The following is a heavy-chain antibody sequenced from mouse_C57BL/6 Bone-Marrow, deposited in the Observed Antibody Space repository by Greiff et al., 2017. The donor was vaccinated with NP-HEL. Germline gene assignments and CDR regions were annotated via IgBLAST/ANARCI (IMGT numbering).Heavy chain of an antibody. CDR3: ARDRRIYYDYSWFAY. D-gene: IGHD2-4*01. CDR1: GFTFSSYA. CDR2: LSDGGSYT. J-gene: IGHJ3*01. Sequence: EVKLVESGGGLVKPGGSLKLSCAASGFTFSSYAMSWVRQTPEKRLEWVATLSDGGSYTYYPDNVKGRFTISRDNAKNNLYLQMSHLKSEDTAMYYCARDRRIYYDYSWFAYWGQGTLVTVSA. V-gene: IGHV5-4*01.